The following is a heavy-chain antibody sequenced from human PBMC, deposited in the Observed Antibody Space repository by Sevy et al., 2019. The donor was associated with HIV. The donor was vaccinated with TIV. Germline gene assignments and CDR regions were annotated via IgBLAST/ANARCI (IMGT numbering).Heavy chain of an antibody. J-gene: IGHJ4*02. CDR2: INAGNGKT. CDR3: ARVGATTYLDY. D-gene: IGHD1-26*01. CDR1: GYTFTSYA. Sequence: ASVKVSCKASGYTFTSYAMHWVRQAPGQRLEWMGWINAGNGKTKYSQKFQGRVTITRDTSASTAYMELSSLRSEDTAVYYCARVGATTYLDYWGQGTLVTVSS. V-gene: IGHV1-3*01.